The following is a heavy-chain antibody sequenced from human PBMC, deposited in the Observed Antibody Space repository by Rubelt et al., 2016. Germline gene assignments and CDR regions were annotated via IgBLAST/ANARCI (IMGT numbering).Heavy chain of an antibody. J-gene: IGHJ6*02. D-gene: IGHD6-13*01. V-gene: IGHV3-66*01. CDR2: IYSGGST. CDR3: ARDHRAAAAGNYYYYGMDV. Sequence: RQAPGKGLEWVSVIYSGGSTYYADSVKGRFTISRDNSKNTLYLQMNSLRAEDTAVYYCARDHRAAAAGNYYYYGMDVWGQGTTVTVSS.